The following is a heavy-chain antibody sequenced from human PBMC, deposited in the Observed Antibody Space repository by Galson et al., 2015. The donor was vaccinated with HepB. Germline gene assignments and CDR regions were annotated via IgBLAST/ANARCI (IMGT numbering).Heavy chain of an antibody. V-gene: IGHV1-46*01. J-gene: IGHJ5*02. Sequence: SVKVSCKASGYTFTNYYIHWVRQTPGQGLEWMGILFPAEGNTVYTQKFQGRLTLTRDTSTSTAYMKLSSLTSDDTAVYYCARESPAAFRFDPWGQGTLVTVSS. CDR2: LFPAEGNT. D-gene: IGHD6-25*01. CDR1: GYTFTNYY. CDR3: ARESPAAFRFDP.